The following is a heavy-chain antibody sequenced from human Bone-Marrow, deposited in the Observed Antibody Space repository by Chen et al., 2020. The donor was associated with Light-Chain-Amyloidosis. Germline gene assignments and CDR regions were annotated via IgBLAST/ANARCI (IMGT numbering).Heavy chain of an antibody. CDR1: GFTFSYHG. CDR2: IGYDGNKT. D-gene: IGHD2-21*02. CDR3: AKDQKYGDAAYFYYYGMDV. J-gene: IGHJ6*02. V-gene: IGHV3-30*18. Sequence: AQLVESGGDLVQPGGSLRLSCEASGFTFSYHGMHWVRQAPGKGLEWVAVIGYDGNKTYYADSVKGRFTTSRDNSKNTLYLQMNSLRPEDTAVYYCAKDQKYGDAAYFYYYGMDVWGQGTTVTVSS.